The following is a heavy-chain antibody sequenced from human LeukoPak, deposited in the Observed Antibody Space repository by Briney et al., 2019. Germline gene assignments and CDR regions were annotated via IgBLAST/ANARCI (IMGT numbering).Heavy chain of an antibody. Sequence: ASVKVSCKASGYTFTGYYMHWVRQAPGQGLEWMGRINPNSGGTNYAQKFQGRVTMTRDTSISTACMELSRLRSDDTAVYYCARARWGSYIWFDPWGQGTLVTVSS. CDR1: GYTFTGYY. V-gene: IGHV1-2*06. CDR2: INPNSGGT. CDR3: ARARWGSYIWFDP. D-gene: IGHD3-16*01. J-gene: IGHJ5*02.